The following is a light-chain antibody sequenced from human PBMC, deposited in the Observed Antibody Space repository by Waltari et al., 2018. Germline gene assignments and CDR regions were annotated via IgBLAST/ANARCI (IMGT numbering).Light chain of an antibody. CDR3: ATWDNSRTYVV. CDR2: DNN. CDR1: TSNIGNYY. J-gene: IGLJ2*01. Sequence: QSVLTQPPSVSAAPGQKVTIYCSGGTSNIGNYYVSWYHHLPGAAPKLFIYDNNKRPSGLPDRFSASKSGTSATLSITGLQYGDEADYYCATWDNSRTYVVFGGGTKLTVL. V-gene: IGLV1-51*01.